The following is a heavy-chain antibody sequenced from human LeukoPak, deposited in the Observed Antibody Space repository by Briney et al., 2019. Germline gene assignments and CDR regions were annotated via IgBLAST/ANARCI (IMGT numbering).Heavy chain of an antibody. V-gene: IGHV3-74*01. CDR2: INTHGSST. CDR1: GFAFSNYW. J-gene: IGHJ6*03. Sequence: GGSLRLSCAASGFAFSNYWLHWVRQAPGKGLVWVARINTHGSSTNYADSVKGRFTISRDNAKNTLYLQMTSLSAEDTAVYYALAGYYYYYMDVWGKGTTVTVSS. D-gene: IGHD6-13*01. CDR3: LAGYYYYYMDV.